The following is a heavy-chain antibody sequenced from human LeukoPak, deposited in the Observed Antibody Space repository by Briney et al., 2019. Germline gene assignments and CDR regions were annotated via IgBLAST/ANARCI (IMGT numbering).Heavy chain of an antibody. CDR3: ARDEDSGYYSA. Sequence: GGSLRLSCAASAFTFGAYSMTWVRQAPGKGLEWVSTISGSGGSTYYADSVKGRFTISRDNFKNALSLQMNSLRAEDTAVYYCARDEDSGYYSAWGQGTLVTVSS. CDR2: ISGSGGST. V-gene: IGHV3-23*01. CDR1: AFTFGAYS. D-gene: IGHD3-22*01. J-gene: IGHJ5*02.